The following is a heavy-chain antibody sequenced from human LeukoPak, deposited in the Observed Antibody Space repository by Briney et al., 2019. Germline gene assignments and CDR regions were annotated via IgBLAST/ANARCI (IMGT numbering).Heavy chain of an antibody. CDR1: GGSISSYY. D-gene: IGHD5-18*01. J-gene: IGHJ6*03. Sequence: PSETLSLTCTVSGGSISSYYWSWIRQPPGKGLEWIGYIYYSGSTNYNPSLKSRISISVDTSKNQFSLKLSSVTAADTAVYYCARTTEGGYTYNYFYYYYMDVWGKGTTVTVSS. V-gene: IGHV4-59*01. CDR3: ARTTEGGYTYNYFYYYYMDV. CDR2: IYYSGST.